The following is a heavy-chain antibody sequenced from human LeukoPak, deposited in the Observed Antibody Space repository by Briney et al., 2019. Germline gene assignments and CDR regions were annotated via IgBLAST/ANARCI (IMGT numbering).Heavy chain of an antibody. CDR2: ISSSGSGR. CDR3: AIPPGGYYFN. J-gene: IGHJ4*02. CDR1: GFTFSSCE. D-gene: IGHD3-10*01. V-gene: IGHV3-48*03. Sequence: PGGSLRPSCAASGFTFSSCEMNWVRQAPGKGLEWVSYISSSGSGRFYADSVRGRFTISRDNAKNSLYLQMNSLRAEDTAVYYCAIPPGGYYFNWGQGTLVTVSS.